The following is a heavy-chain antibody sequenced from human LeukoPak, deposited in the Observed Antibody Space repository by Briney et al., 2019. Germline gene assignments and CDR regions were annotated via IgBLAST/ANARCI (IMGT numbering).Heavy chain of an antibody. J-gene: IGHJ4*02. Sequence: GGSLRLSCAASGFRFSSHSMNWVRQAPGKGLEWVSSVSSSSSFIYYADSVKGRFTISRDNAKKSLYLQMNSPRAEDTAVYYCARDRVSGFGPDYWGQGTLVTVSS. CDR2: VSSSSSFI. V-gene: IGHV3-21*01. D-gene: IGHD3-10*01. CDR1: GFRFSSHS. CDR3: ARDRVSGFGPDY.